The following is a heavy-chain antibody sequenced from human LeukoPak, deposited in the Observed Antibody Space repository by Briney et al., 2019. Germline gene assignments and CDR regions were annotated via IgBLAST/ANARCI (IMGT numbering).Heavy chain of an antibody. J-gene: IGHJ6*03. Sequence: GASVTVSCKASGYTFTSHDINWVRQAAGQGLEWMGWMNPNSGNTDYAQTFKGRVTFTRNTSISTAYMELSSLKASDTAMYYCARQAYYYGSGRYYYYYMDVWGKGTTVTISS. CDR3: ARQAYYYGSGRYYYYYMDV. V-gene: IGHV1-8*03. D-gene: IGHD3-10*01. CDR2: MNPNSGNT. CDR1: GYTFTSHD.